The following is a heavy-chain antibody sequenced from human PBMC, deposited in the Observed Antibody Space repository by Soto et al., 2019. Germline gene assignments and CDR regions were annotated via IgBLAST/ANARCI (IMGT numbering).Heavy chain of an antibody. J-gene: IGHJ6*02. CDR1: GFTFSSYG. D-gene: IGHD2-2*01. Sequence: SGGSLRLSCAASGFTFSSYGMHWVRQAPGKGLEWVAVISYDGSNKYYADSVKGRFTISRDNSKNTLYLQMNSLRAEDTAVYYCAKVNTRIVPAADYYYYYGMDVWGQGTTVTVSS. CDR2: ISYDGSNK. CDR3: AKVNTRIVPAADYYYYYGMDV. V-gene: IGHV3-30*18.